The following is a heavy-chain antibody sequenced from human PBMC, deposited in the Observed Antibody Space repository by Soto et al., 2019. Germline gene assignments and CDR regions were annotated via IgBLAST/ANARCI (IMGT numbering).Heavy chain of an antibody. D-gene: IGHD3-16*01. CDR1: GYTFTSNY. V-gene: IGHV1-46*03. CDR2: INPSGGSI. J-gene: IGHJ4*02. Sequence: QVQLVQSGAEVKKPGASVKVSCKASGYTFTSNYMHWARQAPGQGLEWMGVINPSGGSISYAQKFQGRVTMTRDQSKSTGYMELSSLRSEDTAVYYWARVMDGGIWGSSLFDYWGQGTLVTVSS. CDR3: ARVMDGGIWGSSLFDY.